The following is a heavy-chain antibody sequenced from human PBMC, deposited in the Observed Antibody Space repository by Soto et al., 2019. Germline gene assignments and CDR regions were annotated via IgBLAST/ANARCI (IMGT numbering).Heavy chain of an antibody. CDR2: ISWNSGSI. CDR1: GFTFDDYA. Sequence: EVQLVEAGGGLVQPGRSLRLSCAASGFTFDDYAMHWVRQAPGKGLEWVSGISWNSGSIGYADSVKGRLTISRDNAKNSLYLQMNSLRAEDKALYYCAKAVYCTNGVCLGPFDYWGQGSLVTVS. J-gene: IGHJ4*02. D-gene: IGHD2-8*01. CDR3: AKAVYCTNGVCLGPFDY. V-gene: IGHV3-9*01.